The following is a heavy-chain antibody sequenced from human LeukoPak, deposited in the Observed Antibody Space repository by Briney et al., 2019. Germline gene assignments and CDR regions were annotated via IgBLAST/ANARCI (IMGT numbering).Heavy chain of an antibody. J-gene: IGHJ4*02. Sequence: ASVKVSCKASGYTFTGYYMHWVRQAPGQGLEWMGRINPNSGGTNYAQKFQGRVTMTRDTSISTAYMELSSLRSEDTAVYYCARAAGRAWYPTPLKNQYYFDYWGQGTLVTVSS. CDR1: GYTFTGYY. CDR3: ARAAGRAWYPTPLKNQYYFDY. D-gene: IGHD6-13*01. V-gene: IGHV1-2*06. CDR2: INPNSGGT.